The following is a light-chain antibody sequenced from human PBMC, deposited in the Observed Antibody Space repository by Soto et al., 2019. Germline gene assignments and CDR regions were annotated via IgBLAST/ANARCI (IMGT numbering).Light chain of an antibody. V-gene: IGKV3-20*01. Sequence: EIGLTQSPGTLSLSPGDRGTLSCRASQNLGTLYLAWFQQKSGQAPRLLIYGASTRATGIPARFSGSGSGTEFTLTISRLEPEDIATYYCQQYDNLPPTFGQRTKVAIK. CDR3: QQYDNLPPT. J-gene: IGKJ1*01. CDR2: GAS. CDR1: QNLGTLY.